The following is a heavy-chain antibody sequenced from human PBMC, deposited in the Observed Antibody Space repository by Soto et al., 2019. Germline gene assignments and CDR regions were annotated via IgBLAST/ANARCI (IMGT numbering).Heavy chain of an antibody. J-gene: IGHJ6*02. CDR1: GGSISSYY. CDR2: IYYSGST. V-gene: IGHV4-59*01. Sequence: PSETLSLTCTVSGGSISSYYWSWIRQPPGKGLEWIGYIYYSGSTNYHPSLKSRVTISVDTSKNQFSLKLSSVTAADTAVYYCARAVWFGEVNYYYGMDVWGQGTTVTVSS. D-gene: IGHD3-10*01. CDR3: ARAVWFGEVNYYYGMDV.